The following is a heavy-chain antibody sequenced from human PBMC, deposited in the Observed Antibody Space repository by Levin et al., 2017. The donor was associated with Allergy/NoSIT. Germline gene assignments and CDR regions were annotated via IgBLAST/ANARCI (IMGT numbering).Heavy chain of an antibody. CDR2: IYYTGST. CDR1: GGSISSGDYY. D-gene: IGHD6-19*01. V-gene: IGHV4-30-4*01. J-gene: IGHJ5*02. Sequence: SETLSLTCTVSGGSISSGDYYWSWIRQPPGKGLEWIGYIYYTGSTYYNPSLKSRVTISIATSKNQFSLKLSSVTAADTAVYYCARDPAVAGQGWFDPWGQGTLVTVSS. CDR3: ARDPAVAGQGWFDP.